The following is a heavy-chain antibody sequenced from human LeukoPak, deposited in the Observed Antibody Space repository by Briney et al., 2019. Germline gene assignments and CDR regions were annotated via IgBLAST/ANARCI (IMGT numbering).Heavy chain of an antibody. CDR2: INHSGST. D-gene: IGHD6-19*01. CDR3: ARGQSSGWLRNPFYFDY. V-gene: IGHV4-34*01. J-gene: IGHJ4*02. CDR1: GGSFSGYY. Sequence: SETLSLTCAVYGGSFSGYYWSWIRQPPRKGLEWIGEINHSGSTNYNPSLKGRVTISVDTSKNQFSLKLSSVTAADTAVYYCARGQSSGWLRNPFYFDYWGQGTLVTVSS.